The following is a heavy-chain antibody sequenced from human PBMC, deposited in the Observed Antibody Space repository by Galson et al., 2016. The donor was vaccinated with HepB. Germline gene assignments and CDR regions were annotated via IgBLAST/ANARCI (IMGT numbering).Heavy chain of an antibody. V-gene: IGHV4-34*01. CDR2: INYSGST. Sequence: TLSLTCAVSGGSFSGYYWIWIRQPPGKGLEWIGEINYSGSTKYKPSLKSRVTISVDTSKNQFSLKLTSVTAADTAVYYCARRGGGRQQLVQRYDYWGQGTLVTVSS. J-gene: IGHJ4*02. CDR3: ARRGGGRQQLVQRYDY. CDR1: GGSFSGYY. D-gene: IGHD6-13*01.